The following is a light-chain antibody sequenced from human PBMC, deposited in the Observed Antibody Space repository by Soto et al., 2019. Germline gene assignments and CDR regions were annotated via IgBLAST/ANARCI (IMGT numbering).Light chain of an antibody. J-gene: IGKJ4*01. Sequence: EIVLTQSPGTLSLSPGERATLSCRASQSVSSSYLAWYQQKPGQAPRLLIYGASSRATGIPDRFSGSGSGTEFTLTISRLEPEDFAVYYCQQYGSPRFGGGTKV. V-gene: IGKV3-20*01. CDR3: QQYGSPR. CDR1: QSVSSSY. CDR2: GAS.